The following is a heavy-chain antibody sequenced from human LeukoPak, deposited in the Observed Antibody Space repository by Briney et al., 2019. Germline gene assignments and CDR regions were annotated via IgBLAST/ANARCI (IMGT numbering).Heavy chain of an antibody. CDR1: GFTFSSYS. CDR2: ISSSSSYK. V-gene: IGHV3-21*01. D-gene: IGHD3-22*01. Sequence: GGSLRLSCAASGFTFSSYSMNWVRQAPGKGLEWVSSISSSSSYKYYADSVKGRFTISRDNAKNSLYLQMNSLRAEDTAVYYCARDTITMKEVAYWYFDLWGRGTLVTVSS. CDR3: ARDTITMKEVAYWYFDL. J-gene: IGHJ2*01.